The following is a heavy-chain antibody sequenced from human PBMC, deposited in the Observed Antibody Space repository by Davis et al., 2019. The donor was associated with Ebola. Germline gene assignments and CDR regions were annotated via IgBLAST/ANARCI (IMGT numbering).Heavy chain of an antibody. J-gene: IGHJ4*02. V-gene: IGHV4-4*07. Sequence: SETLSLTCTVSGGSISSYYWSWIRQPAGKGLEWIGRMYTSGTTNYNPSLKSRVTMSVDTSKNQFSLKVSSVTAADTAVYYCATVKRRYCSGGSCYPFDYWGQGTLVTVSS. D-gene: IGHD2-15*01. CDR1: GGSISSYY. CDR3: ATVKRRYCSGGSCYPFDY. CDR2: MYTSGTT.